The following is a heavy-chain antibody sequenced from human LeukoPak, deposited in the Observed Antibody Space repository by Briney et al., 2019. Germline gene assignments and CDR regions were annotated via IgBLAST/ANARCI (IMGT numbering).Heavy chain of an antibody. CDR1: GFTFSSYA. D-gene: IGHD3-10*01. Sequence: GGSLRLSCAASGFTFSSYAMSWVRQTPGKGPEWVSGISGSGDWTDCADSMKGRFTISRDNSKNTLYLQMNSLRAEDTAVYYCATRLYGSGSSRGWFDSWGQGTLVTVSS. CDR3: ATRLYGSGSSRGWFDS. CDR2: ISGSGDWT. J-gene: IGHJ5*01. V-gene: IGHV3-23*01.